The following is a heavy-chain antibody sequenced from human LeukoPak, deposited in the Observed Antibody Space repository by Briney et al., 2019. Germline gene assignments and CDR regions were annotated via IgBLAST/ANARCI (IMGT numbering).Heavy chain of an antibody. CDR2: INHSGST. CDR3: ARGRRKGLLWFGELFDY. Sequence: SETLSLTCAVYGGSFSGYYWSWIRQPPGKGLEWIGEINHSGSTNYNPSLKSRVTISVDTSKNQFSLKLSSVTAADTAVYYCARGRRKGLLWFGELFDYWGQGTLVTVSS. V-gene: IGHV4-34*01. D-gene: IGHD3-10*01. CDR1: GGSFSGYY. J-gene: IGHJ4*02.